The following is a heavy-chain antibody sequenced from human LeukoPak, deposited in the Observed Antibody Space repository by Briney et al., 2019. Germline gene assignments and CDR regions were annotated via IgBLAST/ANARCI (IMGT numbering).Heavy chain of an antibody. J-gene: IGHJ6*03. V-gene: IGHV1-3*01. D-gene: IGHD2-2*01. Sequence: GASVKVSCKASGYTFTSYAMHWVRQAPGQRLEWMGWINAGNGNTKYSQKFQGRVTITRDTSASTAYMELSSLRSEDTAVYYCARGPYCSSTSCPAGGYYYYYMDVWGKGTTVTVSS. CDR2: INAGNGNT. CDR1: GYTFTSYA. CDR3: ARGPYCSSTSCPAGGYYYYYMDV.